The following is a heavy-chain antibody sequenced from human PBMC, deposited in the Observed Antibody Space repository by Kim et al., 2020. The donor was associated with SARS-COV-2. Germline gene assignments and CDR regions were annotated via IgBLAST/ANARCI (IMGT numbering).Heavy chain of an antibody. J-gene: IGHJ5*02. CDR3: AKDRAPGTREGSWFDP. CDR1: GFTFSSYG. D-gene: IGHD3-10*01. CDR2: ISYDGSNK. Sequence: GGSLRLSCAASGFTFSSYGMHWVRQAPGKGLEWVAVISYDGSNKYYADSVKGRFTISRDNSKNTLYLQMNSLRAEDTAVYYCAKDRAPGTREGSWFDPWGQGTLVTVSS. V-gene: IGHV3-30*18.